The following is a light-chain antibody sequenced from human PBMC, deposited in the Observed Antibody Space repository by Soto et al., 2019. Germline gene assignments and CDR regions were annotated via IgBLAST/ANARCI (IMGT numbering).Light chain of an antibody. CDR2: DAS. J-gene: IGKJ5*01. Sequence: EIVLTQSPATLSLSPGERATLSCRASQSVSSYLAWYQQKPGQAPRLLIYDASNRATGIPARFSGSGSGTDFTLTISSLDPEDFAVYYCQQRGDWPLTFGQGIRLEIK. V-gene: IGKV3-11*01. CDR1: QSVSSY. CDR3: QQRGDWPLT.